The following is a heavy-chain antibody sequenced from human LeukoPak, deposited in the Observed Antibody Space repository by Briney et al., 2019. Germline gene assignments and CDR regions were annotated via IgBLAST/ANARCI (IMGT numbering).Heavy chain of an antibody. CDR1: GFTFSSYA. D-gene: IGHD2-15*01. CDR3: AKAGAVVVVAAKYFDY. J-gene: IGHJ4*02. V-gene: IGHV3-23*01. Sequence: GGSLRLSCAASGFTFSSYAMSWVRQAPGKGLEWVSGISGSGGSTYYADSVKGRFTISRDNSKNTLYLQMNSLRAEDTAVYYCAKAGAVVVVAAKYFDYWGQGTLVTVSS. CDR2: ISGSGGST.